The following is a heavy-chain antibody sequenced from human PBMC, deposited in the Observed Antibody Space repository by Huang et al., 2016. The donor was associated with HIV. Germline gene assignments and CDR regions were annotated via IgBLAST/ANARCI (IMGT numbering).Heavy chain of an antibody. CDR2: ISFYNGNT. V-gene: IGHV1-18*01. Sequence: QVQLVQSGAEVKKPGASVKVSCKASGYTFSSFGISWVRQAPGQGLEWVGWISFYNGNTKFAQKVQGRLTMTTDTSTSTAYMELRSLRSDDTAVYYCARGGGIQLWLLGYYYMDVWGNGTTVTVSS. D-gene: IGHD5-18*01. CDR3: ARGGGIQLWLLGYYYMDV. CDR1: GYTFSSFG. J-gene: IGHJ6*03.